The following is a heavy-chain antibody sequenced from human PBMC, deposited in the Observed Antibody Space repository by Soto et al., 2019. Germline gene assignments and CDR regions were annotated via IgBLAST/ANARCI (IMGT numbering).Heavy chain of an antibody. CDR1: GGTFSSYA. CDR3: ARMWQLWNGMDV. CDR2: IIPIFGTA. Sequence: AASVKVSCKASGGTFSSYAISWVRQAPGQGLEWMGGIIPIFGTANYAQKFQGRVTITADESTSTAYMELSSLRSEDTAVYYCARMWQLWNGMDVWGQGTTVTVSS. J-gene: IGHJ6*02. V-gene: IGHV1-69*13. D-gene: IGHD2-15*01.